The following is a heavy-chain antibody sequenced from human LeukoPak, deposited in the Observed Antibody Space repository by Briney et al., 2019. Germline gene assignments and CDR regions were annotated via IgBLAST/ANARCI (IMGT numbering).Heavy chain of an antibody. J-gene: IGHJ3*02. CDR1: GGSISNRSLY. Sequence: PSETLSLTCTVSGGSISNRSLYWGWIRQPPGKGLEWIGNIYYSENTYYNPSLKSRVTISVDTSKNHFSLKLSSVTAADTAVYYCARQLTSYYYGSGRYDAFDIWGQGTMVTVSS. CDR3: ARQLTSYYYGSGRYDAFDI. D-gene: IGHD3-10*01. V-gene: IGHV4-39*01. CDR2: IYYSENT.